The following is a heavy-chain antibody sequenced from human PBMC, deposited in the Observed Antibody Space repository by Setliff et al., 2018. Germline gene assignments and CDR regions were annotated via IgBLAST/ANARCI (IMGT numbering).Heavy chain of an antibody. CDR2: INHSGST. J-gene: IGHJ4*02. Sequence: PSETLSLTCTVSGGSISTYYWSWIRQPPGKGLEWIGEINHSGSTNYNPSLKSRVTISVDTSKNQFSLKLSSVTAADTAVYYCARAHPSRMIVVVRAYYYFDYWGQGTLVTVSS. D-gene: IGHD3-22*01. CDR1: GGSISTYY. V-gene: IGHV4-59*08. CDR3: ARAHPSRMIVVVRAYYYFDY.